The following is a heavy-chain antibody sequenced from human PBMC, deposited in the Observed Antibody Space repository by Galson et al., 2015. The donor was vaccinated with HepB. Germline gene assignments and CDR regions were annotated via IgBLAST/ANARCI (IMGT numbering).Heavy chain of an antibody. V-gene: IGHV3-7*01. D-gene: IGHD4-17*01. CDR2: IKQDGREK. J-gene: IGHJ3*02. CDR3: ARDPRSYGDYEGYIAFDI. CDR1: GFTFSDYW. Sequence: SLRLSCAVSGFTFSDYWMTWVRQAPGKGLEWVADIKQDGREKYYADSVKGRFTISRDNSKNTLYLQMNSLRAEDTAVYYCARDPRSYGDYEGYIAFDIWGQGTMVTVSS.